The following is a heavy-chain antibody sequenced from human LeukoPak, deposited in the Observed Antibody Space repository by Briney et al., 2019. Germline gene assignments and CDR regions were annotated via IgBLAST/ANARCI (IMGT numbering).Heavy chain of an antibody. V-gene: IGHV3-21*01. CDR2: ISSSSSYI. D-gene: IGHD3-22*01. Sequence: KPGGSLRLSCAASGFTFSSYSMNWVRQAPGQGLEWVSSISSSSSYIYYADSVKGRFTISRDNAKNSLYLQMNSLRAEDTAVYYCASQVVVTDYWGQGTLVTVSS. CDR1: GFTFSSYS. CDR3: ASQVVVTDY. J-gene: IGHJ4*02.